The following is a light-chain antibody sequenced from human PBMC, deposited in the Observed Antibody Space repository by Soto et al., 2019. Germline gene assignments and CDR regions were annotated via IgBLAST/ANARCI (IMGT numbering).Light chain of an antibody. CDR3: QQYGSSPT. Sequence: EIVLTQSPGTLSLVPGERATLSCRASQSVSSYLAWYQQKPGQAPRLLMYGASSRATGIPDRFSGSGSGTDFTLIISRLEPEDFAVYYCQQYGSSPTFGPGTKVDIK. CDR2: GAS. J-gene: IGKJ3*01. CDR1: QSVSSY. V-gene: IGKV3-20*01.